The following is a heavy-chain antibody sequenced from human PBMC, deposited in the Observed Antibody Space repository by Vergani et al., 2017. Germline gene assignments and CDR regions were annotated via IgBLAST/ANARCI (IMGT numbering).Heavy chain of an antibody. D-gene: IGHD4-17*01. J-gene: IGHJ4*02. V-gene: IGHV3-74*03. CDR3: ARGASGDYVSSFDY. CDR2: IDEYGNRA. CDR1: GFSFNTYW. Sequence: EVQLVESGGGSVQSGGSLRLSCVASGFSFNTYWMHWVRQVPGKGLMWVARIDEYGNRATYGDFETGRFTISRDNAKNTVFLQMINLRAEDTAVYYCARGASGDYVSSFDYWGQGTLVTVSS.